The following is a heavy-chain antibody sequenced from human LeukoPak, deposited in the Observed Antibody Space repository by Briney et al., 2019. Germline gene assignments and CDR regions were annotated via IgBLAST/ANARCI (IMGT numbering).Heavy chain of an antibody. CDR3: TTIVGDRRGAFDI. CDR2: IKSKTDGGTT. D-gene: IGHD1-26*01. J-gene: IGHJ3*02. V-gene: IGHV3-15*01. CDR1: GFTFSSAW. Sequence: GGSLRLSCAASGFTFSSAWMSWVRQAPGKGLEWVGRIKSKTDGGTTDYAAPVKGRFTISRDDSKNTLYLQMNSLKTEDTAVYYCTTIVGDRRGAFDIWGQGTMVTVSS.